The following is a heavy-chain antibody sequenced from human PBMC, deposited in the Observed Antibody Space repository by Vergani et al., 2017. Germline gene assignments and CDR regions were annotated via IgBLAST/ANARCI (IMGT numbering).Heavy chain of an antibody. CDR2: INHSGST. J-gene: IGHJ5*02. Sequence: QVQLQQWGAGLLKPSETLSLTCAVYGGSFSGYYWSWIRQPPGKGLEWIGEINHSGSTNYNPSLKSRVTISVDTSKNQFSLKMSAVTDADTAGYYSAIGQYYDYVWGSYRYFWFDPWGQGTLVTVSS. D-gene: IGHD3-16*02. CDR3: AIGQYYDYVWGSYRYFWFDP. CDR1: GGSFSGYY. V-gene: IGHV4-34*01.